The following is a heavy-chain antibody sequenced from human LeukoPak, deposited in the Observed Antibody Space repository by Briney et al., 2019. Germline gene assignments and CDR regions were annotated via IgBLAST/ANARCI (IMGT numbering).Heavy chain of an antibody. CDR2: IKGDGSQS. V-gene: IGHV3-7*03. CDR1: GFTFSTSW. Sequence: PGGSLRLSCAASGFTFSTSWMNWVRQAPGKGLEWVGMIKGDGSQSYYVDSVRGRFTISRDNAKDALYLQMNSLRAEDTAVYYRARDASASSTGWYYFDHWGQGALVTVSS. CDR3: ARDASASSTGWYYFDH. D-gene: IGHD6-19*01. J-gene: IGHJ4*02.